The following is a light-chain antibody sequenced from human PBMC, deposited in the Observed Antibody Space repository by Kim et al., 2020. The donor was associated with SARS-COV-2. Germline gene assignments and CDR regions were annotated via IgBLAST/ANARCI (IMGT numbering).Light chain of an antibody. Sequence: GQSVTHSCTGTSNGVGGYNHVSWYQQHPGKAPKLMIYEVRTRTAGVPDGFSGSKSGHTASLTVSGRQAEDEADYYCISYAGSTYVFGTGTKGTVL. CDR3: ISYAGSTYV. V-gene: IGLV2-8*01. CDR1: SNGVGGYNH. J-gene: IGLJ1*01. CDR2: EVR.